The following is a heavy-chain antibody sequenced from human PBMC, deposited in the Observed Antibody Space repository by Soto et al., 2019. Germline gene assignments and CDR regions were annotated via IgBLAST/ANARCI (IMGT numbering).Heavy chain of an antibody. Sequence: GSLRLSCAASGFIFSNSGMHWVRQAPGKGLEWVAVIWYDGSNEYYAASVKGRFTISRDNSKNTLYLQMDSLRVDDTAVYYCARDRGFDDALDVWGQGTMVTVSS. CDR1: GFIFSNSG. CDR3: ARDRGFDDALDV. CDR2: IWYDGSNE. J-gene: IGHJ3*01. D-gene: IGHD2-15*01. V-gene: IGHV3-33*01.